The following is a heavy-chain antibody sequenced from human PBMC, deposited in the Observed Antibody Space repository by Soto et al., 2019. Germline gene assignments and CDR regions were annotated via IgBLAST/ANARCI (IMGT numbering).Heavy chain of an antibody. V-gene: IGHV4-30-2*01. CDR3: ARGGYYGSGSYWALGWFDP. Sequence: LSLTCAVSGGSISSGGYSWSWIRQPPGKGLEWIGYIYHSGSTYYNPSLKSRVTISVDRSKNQFSLKLSSVTAADTAVYYCARGGYYGSGSYWALGWFDPWGQGTLVTVSS. J-gene: IGHJ5*02. D-gene: IGHD3-10*01. CDR1: GGSISSGGYS. CDR2: IYHSGST.